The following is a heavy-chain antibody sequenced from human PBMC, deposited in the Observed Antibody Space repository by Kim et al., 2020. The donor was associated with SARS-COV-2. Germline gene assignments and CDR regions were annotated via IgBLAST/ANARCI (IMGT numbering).Heavy chain of an antibody. Sequence: PSFQGHVTISADKSISTAYLQWSSLKASDTAMYYCARQGLRYFDWFNPDYWGQGTLVTVSS. J-gene: IGHJ4*02. D-gene: IGHD3-9*01. V-gene: IGHV5-10-1*01. CDR3: ARQGLRYFDWFNPDY.